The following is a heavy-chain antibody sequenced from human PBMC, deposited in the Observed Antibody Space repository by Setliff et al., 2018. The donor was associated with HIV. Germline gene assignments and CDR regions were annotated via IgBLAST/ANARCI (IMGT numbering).Heavy chain of an antibody. CDR1: GDSMIPHY. V-gene: IGHV4-59*11. D-gene: IGHD2-2*01. Sequence: SETLSLTCLVSGDSMIPHYWSWIRQPPGRGLEWIGYISNYGSPSYSPSLESRVTILLDTSKNQFSLRLSSVTAADTAVYYCARHICGTTACYAVDVWGPGTMVTVSS. CDR3: ARHICGTTACYAVDV. CDR2: ISNYGSP. J-gene: IGHJ3*01.